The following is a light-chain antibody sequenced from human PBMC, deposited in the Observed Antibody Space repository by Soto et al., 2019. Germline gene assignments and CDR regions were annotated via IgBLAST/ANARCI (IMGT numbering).Light chain of an antibody. Sequence: QAVVTQEPSLTVSPGGTVTLTCDSSTGAATSGHYPYWFQQKPGQAPRTLIYDTNNKHSWTPARFSGSLLGGKAALTLSGAQPEDEAEYYCLLFYSGPRVFGGGTKLTVL. J-gene: IGLJ3*02. CDR1: TGAATSGHY. CDR3: LLFYSGPRV. V-gene: IGLV7-46*01. CDR2: DTN.